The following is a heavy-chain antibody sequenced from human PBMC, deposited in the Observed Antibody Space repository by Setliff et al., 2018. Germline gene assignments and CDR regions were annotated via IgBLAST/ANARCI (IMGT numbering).Heavy chain of an antibody. Sequence: PSETLSLTCAVSGYSISSAYYWGWIRQPPGKGLEWIGSIYHSGSTYYNPSLKSRVTISVDTSKNQFSLKLSSVTAADTAVYYCARQSHYHDSSGLDYWGQGTLVTVSS. D-gene: IGHD3-22*01. CDR2: IYHSGST. J-gene: IGHJ4*02. CDR3: ARQSHYHDSSGLDY. V-gene: IGHV4-38-2*01. CDR1: GYSISSAYY.